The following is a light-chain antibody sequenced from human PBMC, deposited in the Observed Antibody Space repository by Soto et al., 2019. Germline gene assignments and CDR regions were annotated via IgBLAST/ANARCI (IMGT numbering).Light chain of an antibody. CDR1: SSDVGGYNY. J-gene: IGLJ1*01. V-gene: IGLV2-14*01. CDR2: DVS. Sequence: QSALTQPASVCGSPGQSITISCTGTSSDVGGYNYVSWYQQHPGKAPKLMIYDVSNRPSGVSNRFSGSKSGNTASLTISGLQAEDEADYYCSSYTSSSTYVFGTGTKVTVL. CDR3: SSYTSSSTYV.